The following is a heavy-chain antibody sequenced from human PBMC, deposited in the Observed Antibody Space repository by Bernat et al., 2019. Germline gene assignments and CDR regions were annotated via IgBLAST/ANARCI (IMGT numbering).Heavy chain of an antibody. CDR2: ISGYNGNT. CDR1: GYTLTSYG. Sequence: QVQLVQSGAEVKKPGASVKVSCKASGYTLTSYGISWVRQAPGQGLEWMGWISGYNGNTKYAQKLQGRVTMTTDTSTSTAYMELRSLRSDDTAVYYCAREDSGGYATLYYMDDWGKGTLVTVSS. CDR3: AREDSGGYATLYYMDD. D-gene: IGHD2-15*01. J-gene: IGHJ4*02. V-gene: IGHV1-18*04.